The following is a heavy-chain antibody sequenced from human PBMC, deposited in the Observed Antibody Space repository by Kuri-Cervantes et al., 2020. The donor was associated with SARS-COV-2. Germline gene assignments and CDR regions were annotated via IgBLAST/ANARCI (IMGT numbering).Heavy chain of an antibody. D-gene: IGHD2-2*01. Sequence: GGSLRLSCAASGFTFSSYAMSWVRQAPGKGLEWVSAISGSGGSTYYADSVKGRFTISRDNSKNTLYLQMNSLRAEDTAVYYCAKVIVVVPAAIGYMDVWGKGTTVTVSS. CDR2: ISGSGGST. CDR1: GFTFSSYA. V-gene: IGHV3-23*01. J-gene: IGHJ6*03. CDR3: AKVIVVVPAAIGYMDV.